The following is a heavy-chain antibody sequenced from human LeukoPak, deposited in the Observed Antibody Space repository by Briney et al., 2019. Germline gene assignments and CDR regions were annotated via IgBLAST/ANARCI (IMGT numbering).Heavy chain of an antibody. CDR1: GGSISSSSYY. CDR3: ARLSLWGSSSWLNRFDP. CDR2: IYYSRST. Sequence: SETLSLTCTVSGGSISSSSYYWGWIRQPPGKGLEWIGSIYYSRSTYYNPSLKSRVTISVDTSKNQFSLKLSSVTAADTAVYYCARLSLWGSSSWLNRFDPWGQGTLVTVSS. V-gene: IGHV4-39*01. D-gene: IGHD6-13*01. J-gene: IGHJ5*02.